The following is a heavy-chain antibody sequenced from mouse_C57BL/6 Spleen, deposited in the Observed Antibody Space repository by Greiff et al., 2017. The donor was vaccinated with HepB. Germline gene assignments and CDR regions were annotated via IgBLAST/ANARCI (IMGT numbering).Heavy chain of an antibody. CDR1: GYTFTEYT. CDR3: ERHGSNWDEYYYAMEY. CDR2: FYPGSGSI. V-gene: IGHV1-62-2*01. J-gene: IGHJ4*01. D-gene: IGHD4-1*01. Sequence: VQLQQSGAELVKPGASVKLSCKASGYTFTEYTIHWVKQRSGQGLEWIGWFYPGSGSIKYHEKFKDKATLPADKSSSTVYRELSRLTSDDSAVYVWERHGSNWDEYYYAMEYGGQGTSVTVSA.